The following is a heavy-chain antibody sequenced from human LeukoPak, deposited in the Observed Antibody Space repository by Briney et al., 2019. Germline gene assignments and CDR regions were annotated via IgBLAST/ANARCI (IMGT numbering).Heavy chain of an antibody. J-gene: IGHJ4*02. Sequence: GGSLRLSCAVSGFTFSSYWMHWVRQAPGKGLEWVASIYSGDTTEYAGSVKGRFTISRDNSKNTLYLQMNSLRTDDTAVYYCATLYGGQRADGYWGQGTLVIVSS. CDR2: IYSGDTT. CDR1: GFTFSSYW. CDR3: ATLYGGQRADGY. V-gene: IGHV3-53*01. D-gene: IGHD2-8*01.